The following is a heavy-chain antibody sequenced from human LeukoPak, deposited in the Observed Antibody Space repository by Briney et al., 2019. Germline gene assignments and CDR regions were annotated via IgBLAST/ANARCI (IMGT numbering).Heavy chain of an antibody. J-gene: IGHJ4*02. CDR2: ITGSGGRT. CDR1: GFTFSTYA. CDR3: AKDLAVATDY. V-gene: IGHV3-23*01. Sequence: PGGSLRLSCAASGFTFSTYAMSWVRQAPGKGLEWVSGITGSGGRTYYADSVKGRFTISRDNAKKTLYLQMNSLRAEDTAVYYCAKDLAVATDYWGQGTLVTVSS. D-gene: IGHD6-19*01.